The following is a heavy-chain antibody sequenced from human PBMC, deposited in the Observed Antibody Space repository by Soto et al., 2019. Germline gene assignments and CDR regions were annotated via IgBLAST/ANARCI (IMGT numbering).Heavy chain of an antibody. J-gene: IGHJ2*01. CDR3: AFFFQAEDGIRDVRSVSAFLLNRSSDL. D-gene: IGHD3-10*02. CDR2: IYYIWTT. Sequence: PGKGRECIGYIYYIWTTNYHPSLKRRVTISVDTSKNQFSLKLSSVTAAETVVYYCAFFFQAEDGIRDVRSVSAFLLNRSSDL. V-gene: IGHV4-59*01.